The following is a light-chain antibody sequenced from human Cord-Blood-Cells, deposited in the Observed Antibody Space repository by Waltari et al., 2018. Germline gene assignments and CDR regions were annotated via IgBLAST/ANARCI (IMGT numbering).Light chain of an antibody. V-gene: IGLV2-23*01. Sequence: SAPTPPASVSGPPGPSITTPCTGSSSDVGGYNLFSSYQQHPGKAPKLMIYEGSNRPSGVANRFSGSKSGNTACLTISGLQAEDEADYYCCSYAGSSTLWVFGGGTKLTVL. CDR1: SSDVGGYNL. CDR3: CSYAGSSTLWV. J-gene: IGLJ3*02. CDR2: EGS.